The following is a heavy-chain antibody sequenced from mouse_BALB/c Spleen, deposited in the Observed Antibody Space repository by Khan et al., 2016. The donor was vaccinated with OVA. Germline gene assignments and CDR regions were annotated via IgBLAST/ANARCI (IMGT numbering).Heavy chain of an antibody. V-gene: IGHV3-5*02. Sequence: VQLKESGPGLVKPSQTVSLTCTVTGISITSGNYRWSWLRQFPGNKLEWIGNIYYSGTVTYNPSLTSRTTITRDTSKNQFFLEMNSLTAEDTATYYCARDCGSLYWYLDVWGAGTTVTVSS. CDR1: GISITSGNYR. J-gene: IGHJ1*01. CDR3: ARDCGSLYWYLDV. CDR2: IYYSGTV. D-gene: IGHD6-1*01.